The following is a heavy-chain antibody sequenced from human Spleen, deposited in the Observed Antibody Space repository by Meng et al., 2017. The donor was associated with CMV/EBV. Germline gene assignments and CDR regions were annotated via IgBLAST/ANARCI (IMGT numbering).Heavy chain of an antibody. Sequence: ESLKTSCTFCGSSISSYYCSWIRPSPGKGLEWIGYIYYSGSTNYNPSLTSRVSMSMDTSTSTLSLRLNSVTAADTAVYYCARGGSRAGGLGRDGGYFDFWGQGALVTVSS. CDR3: ARGGSRAGGLGRDGGYFDF. CDR1: GSSISSYY. D-gene: IGHD2-8*02. J-gene: IGHJ4*02. CDR2: IYYSGST. V-gene: IGHV4-59*01.